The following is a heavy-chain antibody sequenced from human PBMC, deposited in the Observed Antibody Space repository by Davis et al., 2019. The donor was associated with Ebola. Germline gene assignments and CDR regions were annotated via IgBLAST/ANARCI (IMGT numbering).Heavy chain of an antibody. D-gene: IGHD3-22*01. Sequence: AASVKVSCKASGGTSSSNAISWVRQAPGQGLEWMGGINPIFGTANYAQKFQGRVTITADESTSTAYMELSSLRSEDTAVYYCARHPRSGDYDSSDTARDNDAFDIWGQGTMVTVSS. J-gene: IGHJ3*02. CDR3: ARHPRSGDYDSSDTARDNDAFDI. CDR1: GGTSSSNA. CDR2: INPIFGTA. V-gene: IGHV1-69*13.